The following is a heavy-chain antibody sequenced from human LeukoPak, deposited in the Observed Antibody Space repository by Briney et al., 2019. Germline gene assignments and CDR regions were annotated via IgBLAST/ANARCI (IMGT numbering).Heavy chain of an antibody. Sequence: LETLSLTCAVSGYSISSGYYWGWIRQPPGKGLEWIGSIYHSGSTYYNPSLKSRVTISVDTSKNQFSLKLSSVTAADTAVYYCASPAIAAAGMEDWGQGTLVTVSS. CDR1: GYSISSGYY. J-gene: IGHJ4*02. CDR2: IYHSGST. V-gene: IGHV4-38-2*01. CDR3: ASPAIAAAGMED. D-gene: IGHD6-13*01.